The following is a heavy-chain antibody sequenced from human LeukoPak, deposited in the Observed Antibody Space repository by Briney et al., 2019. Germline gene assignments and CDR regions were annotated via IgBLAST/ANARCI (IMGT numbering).Heavy chain of an antibody. V-gene: IGHV3-48*01. CDR2: FSSSSSTI. D-gene: IGHD4-11*01. CDR3: ARVDYSNYLLIYYYYYMDV. CDR1: GFTFSSYS. J-gene: IGHJ6*03. Sequence: HTGGSLRLSCAASGFTFSSYSMNWVRQAPGKGLEWVSHFSSSSSTIYYADSVKGRFTISRDNAKNSLYLQMNSLRAEDTAVYYCARVDYSNYLLIYYYYYMDVWGKGTTVTVSS.